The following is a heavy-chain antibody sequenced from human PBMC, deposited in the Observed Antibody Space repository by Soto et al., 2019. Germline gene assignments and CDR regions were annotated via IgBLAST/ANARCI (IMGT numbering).Heavy chain of an antibody. J-gene: IGHJ6*03. D-gene: IGHD2-2*01. Sequence: QVQLQESGPGLVRPSETLSLTCTVSGGSFSSYYWTWIRQSPGKGLEWSGYIYYSGSTEYNPSLRGRLAISIDTSKNQFSLRLNSMTAADTAVYYCAGRDCSGTNCYYLDYYYMDVWGKGPTVTVSS. V-gene: IGHV4-59*08. CDR2: IYYSGST. CDR3: AGRDCSGTNCYYLDYYYMDV. CDR1: GGSFSSYY.